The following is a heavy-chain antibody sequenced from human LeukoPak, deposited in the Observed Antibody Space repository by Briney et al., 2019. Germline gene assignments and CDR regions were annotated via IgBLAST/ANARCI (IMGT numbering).Heavy chain of an antibody. CDR1: GYTFTGYY. CDR2: INPNSGGT. Sequence: ASVKVSCKASGYTFTGYYMHWVRQAPGQGLEWTGWINPNSGGTNYAQKFQGRVTMTRDTSISTAYMELSRLRSDDTAVYYCARDRSGSYYGIYNYWGQGTLVTVSS. CDR3: ARDRSGSYYGIYNY. J-gene: IGHJ4*02. D-gene: IGHD1-26*01. V-gene: IGHV1-2*02.